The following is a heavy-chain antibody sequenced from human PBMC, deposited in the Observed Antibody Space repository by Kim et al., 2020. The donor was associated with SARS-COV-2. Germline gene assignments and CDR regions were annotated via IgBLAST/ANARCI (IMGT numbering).Heavy chain of an antibody. J-gene: IGHJ6*02. Sequence: HKSRVTISVDPSKNQFSLKLSSVTAADTAVYYCARGITIFGVVTNGMDVWGQGTTVTVSS. V-gene: IGHV4-31*02. D-gene: IGHD3-3*01. CDR3: ARGITIFGVVTNGMDV.